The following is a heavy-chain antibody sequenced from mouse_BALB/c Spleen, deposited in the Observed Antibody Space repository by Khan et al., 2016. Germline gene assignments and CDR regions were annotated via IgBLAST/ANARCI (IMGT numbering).Heavy chain of an antibody. Sequence: QVQLQQSGPGLVAPSQSLSITCTVSGFSLTGSGVNWVRQPPGKGLEWLGMVWGDGSTDYNSATKHRLTISKDNPKSQAFLNMNSLQTDDTATYYCARVHYYDPGVFAYWGQGTLVTVSA. J-gene: IGHJ3*01. V-gene: IGHV2-6-7*01. CDR2: VWGDGST. D-gene: IGHD2-4*01. CDR3: ARVHYYDPGVFAY. CDR1: GFSLTGSG.